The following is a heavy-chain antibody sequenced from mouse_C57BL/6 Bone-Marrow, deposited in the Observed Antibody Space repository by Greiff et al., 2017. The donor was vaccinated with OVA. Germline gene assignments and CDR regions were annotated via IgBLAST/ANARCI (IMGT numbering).Heavy chain of an antibody. D-gene: IGHD1-1*01. CDR1: GYTFTEYT. CDR2: FYPGSGSI. V-gene: IGHV1-62-2*01. J-gene: IGHJ3*01. Sequence: VQLQQSGAELVKPGASVKLSCKASGYTFTEYTIHWVKQRSGQGLEWIGWFYPGSGSIKYNEKFKDKATLTADKSSSTVYMELSRLTSEDSAVYFCARHETKGCYYYGSSSAWFAYWGQGTLVTVSA. CDR3: ARHETKGCYYYGSSSAWFAY.